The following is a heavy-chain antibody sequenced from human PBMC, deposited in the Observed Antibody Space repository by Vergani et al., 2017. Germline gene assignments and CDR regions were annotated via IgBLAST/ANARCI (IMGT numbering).Heavy chain of an antibody. Sequence: QVQLQESGPGLVKPSQTLSLTCTVSGGSISSGGYYWSWTRHHQGKGLEWMGYIDYSGSTYYNPSLNSRVTLSIDTSKNQFYLKLMSVTAADTAVYDCANEPGIVVAATRRLYYVDFWDKGTMVIVSS. CDR1: GGSISSGGYY. J-gene: IGHJ6*03. CDR2: IDYSGST. D-gene: IGHD2-2*01. V-gene: IGHV4-31*03. CDR3: ANEPGIVVAATRRLYYVDF.